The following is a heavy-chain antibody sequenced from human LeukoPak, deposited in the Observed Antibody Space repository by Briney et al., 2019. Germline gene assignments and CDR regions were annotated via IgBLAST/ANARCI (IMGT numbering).Heavy chain of an antibody. Sequence: SVKVSCKASGGTFSSYAISWVRQAPGQGLEWIGGIIPIFGTANYAQKFQGRVTITADESTSTAYMELSSLRSEDTAVYYCARDSMYYDFWSGPYWGQGTLVTVSS. CDR2: IIPIFGTA. J-gene: IGHJ4*02. CDR1: GGTFSSYA. V-gene: IGHV1-69*13. D-gene: IGHD3-3*01. CDR3: ARDSMYYDFWSGPY.